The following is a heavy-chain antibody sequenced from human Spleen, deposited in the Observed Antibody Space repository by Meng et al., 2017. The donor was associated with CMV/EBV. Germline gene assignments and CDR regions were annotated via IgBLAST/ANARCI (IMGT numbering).Heavy chain of an antibody. V-gene: IGHV3-72*01. D-gene: IGHD1-26*01. CDR3: ARDPQSGIDAFDI. Sequence: SGFTISDHYIDWVRQDPGKGLEWVGRSRNEANSYTTEYASSMKGRFTISRDYSKNSLYLQMRSLKTEDTAVYYCARDPQSGIDAFDIWGQGTMVTVSS. J-gene: IGHJ3*02. CDR1: GFTISDHY. CDR2: SRNEANSYTT.